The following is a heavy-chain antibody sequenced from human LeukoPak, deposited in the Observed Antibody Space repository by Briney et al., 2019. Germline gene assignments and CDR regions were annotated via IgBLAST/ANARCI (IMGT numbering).Heavy chain of an antibody. J-gene: IGHJ4*02. Sequence: GGSLRLSCAASGFTFSSYWMSWVRQAPGKGLEWVANVKLDGSEKSYVDSVKGRFTISRDNDKNSLYLQMNSLRAEDTAVYYCARDLVVATFDYWGQGTLVTVSS. CDR1: GFTFSSYW. D-gene: IGHD5-12*01. CDR3: ARDLVVATFDY. CDR2: VKLDGSEK. V-gene: IGHV3-7*01.